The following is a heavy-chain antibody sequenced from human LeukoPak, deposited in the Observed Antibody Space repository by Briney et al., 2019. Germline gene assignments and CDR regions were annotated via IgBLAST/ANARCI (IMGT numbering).Heavy chain of an antibody. CDR1: SGSISSYY. D-gene: IGHD2/OR15-2a*01. V-gene: IGHV4-4*07. J-gene: IGHJ4*02. CDR2: IYNSGNT. Sequence: SETLSLTCTVSSGSISSYYWSWIRQPAGKGLEWSGRIYNSGNTNYNTSLKSRVTMSVATSKNRFSLKLTSVTAADTALYYCARARSTAYYRDYFYYWGQGILVTVSS. CDR3: ARARSTAYYRDYFYY.